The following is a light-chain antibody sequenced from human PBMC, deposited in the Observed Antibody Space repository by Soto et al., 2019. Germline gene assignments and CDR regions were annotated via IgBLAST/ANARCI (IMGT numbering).Light chain of an antibody. Sequence: ILFAHSSTPLSSFPGEIATRSCKASQAVNTRLAWYQHKPGQAPRLLIYLTSNRATGIPARFSGSGSGTDFTLTISSLEPEDFAVYYCQQRSNWPPWTFGQGTKVDIK. CDR1: QAVNTR. CDR2: LTS. CDR3: QQRSNWPPWT. V-gene: IGKV3-11*01. J-gene: IGKJ1*01.